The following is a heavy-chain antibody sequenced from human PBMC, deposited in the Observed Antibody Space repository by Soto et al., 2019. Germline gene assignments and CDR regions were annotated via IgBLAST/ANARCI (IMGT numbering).Heavy chain of an antibody. V-gene: IGHV3-30*18. CDR3: AKQYFQH. Sequence: QVQLVESGGGVVQPGRSLRLSCAASGFTFSSYGMHWVRQAPGKGLEWVAVISHDGSNKYYADSVKGRFTISRDNSKNALYLQLNSLRAEDTDVYHCAKQYFQHWGQGTLVTVST. J-gene: IGHJ1*01. CDR2: ISHDGSNK. CDR1: GFTFSSYG.